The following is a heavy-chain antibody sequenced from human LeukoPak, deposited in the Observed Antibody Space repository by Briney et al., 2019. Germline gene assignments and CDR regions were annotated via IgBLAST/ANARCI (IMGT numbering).Heavy chain of an antibody. CDR1: GYSISNGYY. CDR3: ARHTTLLLWFGEGGWFDP. V-gene: IGHV4-38-2*02. Sequence: SETLSLTCTVSGYSISNGYYWGWIRQPPGKGLEWIGNIYHSGSTNYNPSLKSRVTISVDTSKNQFSLKLSSVTAADTAVYYCARHTTLLLWFGEGGWFDPWGQGTLVTVSS. CDR2: IYHSGST. J-gene: IGHJ5*02. D-gene: IGHD3-10*01.